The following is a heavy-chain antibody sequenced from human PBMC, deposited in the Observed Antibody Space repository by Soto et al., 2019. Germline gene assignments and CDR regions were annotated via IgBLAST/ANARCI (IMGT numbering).Heavy chain of an antibody. CDR2: IIPVFGTP. CDR3: ARGDSLYVWFNES. D-gene: IGHD3-16*01. Sequence: QEQLVQSGAEVKKPGSSVKVSCKDSGGLFSSYAISWVRQAPGQGLEWMGGIIPVFGTPFYAQKFQGRVTITAHESTNTAYMELSSLRSEDTAMYYCARGDSLYVWFNESWGQGSLVTVSS. V-gene: IGHV1-69*01. J-gene: IGHJ5*02. CDR1: GGLFSSYA.